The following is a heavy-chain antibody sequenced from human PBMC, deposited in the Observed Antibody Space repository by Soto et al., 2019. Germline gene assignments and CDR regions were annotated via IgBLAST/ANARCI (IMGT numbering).Heavy chain of an antibody. J-gene: IGHJ3*02. CDR2: INPNGGGT. D-gene: IGHD2-15*01. Sequence: KIARAACGYTVKIYFMPVARQAPGQGLEWMGIINPNGGGTNYAQKFQGWVTMTRDTSISTAYMELSRLRSDDTAVYYCARIRTSSGDAFDIWCQGTMVTVSS. CDR3: ARIRTSSGDAFDI. CDR1: GYTVKIYF. V-gene: IGHV1-2*04.